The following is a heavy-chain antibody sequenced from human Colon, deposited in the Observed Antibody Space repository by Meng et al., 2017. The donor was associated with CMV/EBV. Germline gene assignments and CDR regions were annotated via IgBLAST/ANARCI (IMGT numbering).Heavy chain of an antibody. Sequence: WGGGLLKPLGSLSLPFAVYGGSFSGYSWSWIRQPPGKGLEWIGEINHSGSTNYNPSLKSRVTISVDTSKNQFSLKLSSVTAADTAVYYCASILFAAAAGGWGGYWGQGTLVTVSS. V-gene: IGHV4-34*01. CDR3: ASILFAAAAGGWGGY. J-gene: IGHJ4*02. CDR2: INHSGST. D-gene: IGHD6-13*01. CDR1: GGSFSGYS.